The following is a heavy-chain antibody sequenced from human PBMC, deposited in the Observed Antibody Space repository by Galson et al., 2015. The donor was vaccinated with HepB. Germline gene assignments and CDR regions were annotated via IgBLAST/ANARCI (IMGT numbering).Heavy chain of an antibody. Sequence: SLRLSCAASGFTFSSYGMHWVRQAPGKGLEWVAVISYDGSNKYYADSVKGRFTISGDNSKNTLYLQMNSLRAEDTAVYYCAKVRSGYDSGDAFDIWGQGTMVTVSS. J-gene: IGHJ3*02. D-gene: IGHD5-12*01. V-gene: IGHV3-30*18. CDR3: AKVRSGYDSGDAFDI. CDR1: GFTFSSYG. CDR2: ISYDGSNK.